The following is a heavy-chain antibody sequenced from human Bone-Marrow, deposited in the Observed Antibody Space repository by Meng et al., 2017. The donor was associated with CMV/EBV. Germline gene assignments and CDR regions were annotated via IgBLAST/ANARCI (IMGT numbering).Heavy chain of an antibody. D-gene: IGHD2-2*01. V-gene: IGHV3-33*01. CDR3: ARGFYCSSTSCYRYFDY. Sequence: GESLKISCAASGFTFSSYGMHWVRQAPGKGLEWVAVIWYDGSNKYYADSVKGRFTISRDNSKNTLYLQMNSLRAEDTAVYYCARGFYCSSTSCYRYFDYWGQGTLVTVSS. CDR2: IWYDGSNK. J-gene: IGHJ4*02. CDR1: GFTFSSYG.